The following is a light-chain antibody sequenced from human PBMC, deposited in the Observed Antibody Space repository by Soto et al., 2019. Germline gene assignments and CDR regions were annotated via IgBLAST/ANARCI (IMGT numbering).Light chain of an antibody. CDR1: SSDVGAYSL. CDR3: GSYASSSTGV. CDR2: DVN. V-gene: IGLV2-14*02. J-gene: IGLJ3*02. Sequence: QSALTQPASVSGSPGQWVTISCTGTSSDVGAYSLVSWYQQHPGKAPKVIISDVNKRPSGDSIRFSGSNSGITASLTSSGLQAEDEADYYCGSYASSSTGVFGGGTKLTVL.